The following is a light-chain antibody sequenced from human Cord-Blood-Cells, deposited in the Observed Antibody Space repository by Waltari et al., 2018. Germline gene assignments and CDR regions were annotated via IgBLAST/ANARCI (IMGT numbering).Light chain of an antibody. J-gene: IGLJ2*01. Sequence: SYELTQPPSVSVSPGQTASITCSVDKLGDKYACWYQQKPGQSPVLVIYQDSKRPSRFPERFSGSNSGNTATLTISGTQAMDEADYYCQAWDSSIVVFGGGTKLTVL. CDR2: QDS. V-gene: IGLV3-1*01. CDR1: KLGDKY. CDR3: QAWDSSIVV.